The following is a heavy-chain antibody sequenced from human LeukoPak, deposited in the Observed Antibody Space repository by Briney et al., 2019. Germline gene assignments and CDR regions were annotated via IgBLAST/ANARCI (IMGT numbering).Heavy chain of an antibody. V-gene: IGHV3-30*18. CDR3: AKDSSHYGSGPRSAY. J-gene: IGHJ4*02. CDR2: ISSDGSNR. CDR1: RFPFSNYG. Sequence: GGSLRLSCAASRFPFSNYGVHWVRQAPGKGLEWLAVISSDGSNRHYADSVKGRFIISRDNAKNSLYLQMNSLRAEDTALYYCAKDSSHYGSGPRSAYWGQGTLVTVSS. D-gene: IGHD3-10*01.